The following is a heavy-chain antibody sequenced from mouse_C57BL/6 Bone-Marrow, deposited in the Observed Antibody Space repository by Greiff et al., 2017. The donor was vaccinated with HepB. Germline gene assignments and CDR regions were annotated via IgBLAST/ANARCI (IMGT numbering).Heavy chain of an antibody. Sequence: EVKLVESEGGLVQPGSSMKLSCTASGFTFSDYYMAWVRQVPEKGLEWVANINYDGSSTYYLDSLKSRFIISRDNAKNILYLQMSSLKSEDTATYYCARVYGNTYAMDYWGQGTSVTVSS. D-gene: IGHD2-1*01. CDR1: GFTFSDYY. V-gene: IGHV5-16*01. J-gene: IGHJ4*01. CDR2: INYDGSST. CDR3: ARVYGNTYAMDY.